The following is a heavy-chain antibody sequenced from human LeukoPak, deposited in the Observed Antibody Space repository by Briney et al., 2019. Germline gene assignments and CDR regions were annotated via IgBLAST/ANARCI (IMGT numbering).Heavy chain of an antibody. CDR1: GLTFSSYS. D-gene: IGHD3-10*01. Sequence: GGSLRLSCAASGLTFSSYSMNWVRQAPGKGLEWVSSISSSTYYIYYADSVKGRFTISRDNAKNSLYLQMNSLRAEDTAVYYCAREFESSGSYYAAFFDYWGQGTLVTVSS. V-gene: IGHV3-21*01. CDR2: ISSSTYYI. J-gene: IGHJ4*02. CDR3: AREFESSGSYYAAFFDY.